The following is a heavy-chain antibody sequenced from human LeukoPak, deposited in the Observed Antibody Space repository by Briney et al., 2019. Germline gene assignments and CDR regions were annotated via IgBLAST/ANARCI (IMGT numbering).Heavy chain of an antibody. V-gene: IGHV3-23*01. D-gene: IGHD3-10*01. J-gene: IGHJ4*02. CDR2: ISGSDGST. Sequence: PGGSLRLSCAASGFTFSSHAMSWVRQAPGKGLEWVSAISGSDGSTYYADSVKGRFTISRDNSKNTLYLQMNSLRAEDTAVYYCATPRMVRGVIISSDYWGQGTLVTVSS. CDR1: GFTFSSHA. CDR3: ATPRMVRGVIISSDY.